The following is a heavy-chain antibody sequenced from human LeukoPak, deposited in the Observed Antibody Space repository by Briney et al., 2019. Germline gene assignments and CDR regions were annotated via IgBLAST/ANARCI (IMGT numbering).Heavy chain of an antibody. D-gene: IGHD4-17*01. V-gene: IGHV2-5*02. J-gene: IGHJ4*02. CDR2: IYWDDDK. Sequence: SGPTLVNPTQTLTLTCTFSGFSLSTSGVGVGWIRQPPGKALEWLALIYWDDDKYYSPSLKSRLTITKDTSKNQMVLTITNMDPVDTATYFCAHRFVHGEHDYWGQGTLVTVSS. CDR1: GFSLSTSGVG. CDR3: AHRFVHGEHDY.